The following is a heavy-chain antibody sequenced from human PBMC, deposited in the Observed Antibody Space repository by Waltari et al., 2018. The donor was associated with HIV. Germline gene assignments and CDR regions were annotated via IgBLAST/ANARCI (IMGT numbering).Heavy chain of an antibody. V-gene: IGHV3-21*01. Sequence: EVQLVESGGGLVKPGGSLRLSCAASGFTFSSYSMNWVRQAPGKGLEWVSSISSSSSYIYYADSGKGRFTISRDNAKNSLYLQMNSLRAEDTAVYYCARDGPYCSSTSCYGGVFWFDPWGQGTLVTVSS. CDR2: ISSSSSYI. J-gene: IGHJ5*02. CDR3: ARDGPYCSSTSCYGGVFWFDP. D-gene: IGHD2-2*01. CDR1: GFTFSSYS.